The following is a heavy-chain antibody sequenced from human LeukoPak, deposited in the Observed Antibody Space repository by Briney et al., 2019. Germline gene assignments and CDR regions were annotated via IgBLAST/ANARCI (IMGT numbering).Heavy chain of an antibody. CDR2: IYSSGST. J-gene: IGHJ4*02. CDR3: ARFSGGTTS. Sequence: PSETLSLTCTVSGGSISSYYWSWIRQPPGKGLEWIEYIYSSGSTNYNPSLKSRVIISVDTSKNQFSLKLSSVTAADTAVYFCARFSGGTTSWGQGTLVTVSS. D-gene: IGHD2-15*01. V-gene: IGHV4-59*01. CDR1: GGSISSYY.